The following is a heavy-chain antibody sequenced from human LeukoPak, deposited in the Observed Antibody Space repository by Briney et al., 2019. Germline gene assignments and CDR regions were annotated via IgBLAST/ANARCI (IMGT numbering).Heavy chain of an antibody. Sequence: GGSLRLSCAASGFTFSSYSMNWVRQAPGKGLEWVSYISSSSSTIYYADSVKGRFTISRDNAKNSLYLQMNSLRAEDTAVYYCAKSIAVAGTFSWFDYWGQGTLVTVSS. CDR1: GFTFSSYS. CDR2: ISSSSSTI. J-gene: IGHJ4*02. V-gene: IGHV3-48*01. CDR3: AKSIAVAGTFSWFDY. D-gene: IGHD6-19*01.